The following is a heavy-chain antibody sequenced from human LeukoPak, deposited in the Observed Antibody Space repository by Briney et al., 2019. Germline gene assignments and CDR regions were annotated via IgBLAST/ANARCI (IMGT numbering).Heavy chain of an antibody. Sequence: GGSLRLACAASGFTLSSYAMHWVRQAPGKGLEWVAVISYDGSNKYYADSVKGRFTISRDNSKNTLYLQMNSLRAEDTAVYYCARDATDKITMVRGVIDYYYGMDVWGQGTTVTVSS. CDR1: GFTLSSYA. CDR3: ARDATDKITMVRGVIDYYYGMDV. D-gene: IGHD3-10*01. CDR2: ISYDGSNK. J-gene: IGHJ6*02. V-gene: IGHV3-30-3*01.